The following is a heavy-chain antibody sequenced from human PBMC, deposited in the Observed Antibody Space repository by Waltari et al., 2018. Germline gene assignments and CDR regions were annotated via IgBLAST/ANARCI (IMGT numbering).Heavy chain of an antibody. CDR1: GFAFSNSA. J-gene: IGHJ3*02. D-gene: IGHD3-10*01. CDR3: AKPAGRGAFDI. CDR2: ISTSGGSA. V-gene: IGHV3-23*01. Sequence: EVHLLESGGDLVQTGGSLRLSCAASGFAFSNSAMSWVRQAPGKGLEWVSVISTSGGSAKYADSVQGRFTISRDNSKKTLHLQMNSLRAEDTAVYYCAKPAGRGAFDIWGQGTMVTVSS.